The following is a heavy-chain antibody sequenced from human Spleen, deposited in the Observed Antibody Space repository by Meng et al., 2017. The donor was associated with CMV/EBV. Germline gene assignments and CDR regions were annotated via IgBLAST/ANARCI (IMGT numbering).Heavy chain of an antibody. D-gene: IGHD2-2*01. CDR1: GFTFSSYW. V-gene: IGHV3-23*01. CDR3: ARVDGSSTDFDY. J-gene: IGHJ4*02. Sequence: GESLKISCAASGFTFSSYWMSWVRQAPGKGLEWVSAISGSGGSTYYADSVKGRFTISRDNAKNSLYLQMNSLRAEDTAVYYCARVDGSSTDFDYWGQGTLVTVSS. CDR2: ISGSGGST.